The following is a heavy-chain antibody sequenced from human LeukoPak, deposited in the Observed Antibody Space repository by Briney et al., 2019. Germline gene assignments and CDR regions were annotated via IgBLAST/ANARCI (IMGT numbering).Heavy chain of an antibody. CDR2: ISGSGGST. Sequence: GGSLRLSCAASGFTFSSYAMSWVRQAPGKGLEWVSAISGSGGSTYYADSVKGRFTISRDNSKNTLYLQMNSLRAEDTAVYYCAKDHRMITFGGVIAHFDYWGQGTLVTVSS. CDR3: AKDHRMITFGGVIAHFDY. CDR1: GFTFSSYA. V-gene: IGHV3-23*01. D-gene: IGHD3-16*02. J-gene: IGHJ4*02.